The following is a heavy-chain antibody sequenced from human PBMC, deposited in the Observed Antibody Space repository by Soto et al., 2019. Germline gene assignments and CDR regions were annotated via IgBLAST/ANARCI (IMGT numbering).Heavy chain of an antibody. D-gene: IGHD1-26*01. CDR1: GFTFSNAW. Sequence: GGSLRLSCAASGFTFSNAWMNWVRQAPGKGLEWVGRVISRTNGGTTDYAAPVKGRFTISRDDSENTLYLQMNSLKTEDTGVYYCATDFSGYSGSCYDYWSQGPLVTVSS. V-gene: IGHV3-15*07. CDR2: VISRTNGGTT. J-gene: IGHJ4*02. CDR3: ATDFSGYSGSCYDY.